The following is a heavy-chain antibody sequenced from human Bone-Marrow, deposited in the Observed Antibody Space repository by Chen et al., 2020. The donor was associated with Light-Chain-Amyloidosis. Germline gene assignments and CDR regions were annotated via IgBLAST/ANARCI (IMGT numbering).Heavy chain of an antibody. D-gene: IGHD4-17*01. V-gene: IGHV4-31*03. CDR1: GFSISGGVSS. CDR3: AGQTPPATYGDYGGFFDP. CDR2: IYYSGRS. Sequence: QVQLQESGPGLVKPSETLSLTCTVSGFSISGGVSSWSWIRLHPGKGLEWIGYIYYSGRSSYSPSLQSRVTMAVDTAKNQFSLRLTSVTAADTAVYYCAGQTPPATYGDYGGFFDPWGQGTLVTVSS. J-gene: IGHJ5*02.